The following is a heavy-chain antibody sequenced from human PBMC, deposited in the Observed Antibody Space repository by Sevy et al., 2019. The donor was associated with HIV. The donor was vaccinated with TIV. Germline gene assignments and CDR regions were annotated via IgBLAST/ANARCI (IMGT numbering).Heavy chain of an antibody. Sequence: GGSLRLSCAASGLTFSDYYMSWIRQAPGKGLEWLSYISSSGTTLYSGDSVKGRFAISRDNAKNSLYLQMNSLRAEDTAVYFCVGRRYSYTYSWSYHFDYWGQGALVTVSS. CDR3: VGRRYSYTYSWSYHFDY. J-gene: IGHJ4*02. CDR1: GLTFSDYY. D-gene: IGHD5-18*01. V-gene: IGHV3-11*01. CDR2: ISSSGTTL.